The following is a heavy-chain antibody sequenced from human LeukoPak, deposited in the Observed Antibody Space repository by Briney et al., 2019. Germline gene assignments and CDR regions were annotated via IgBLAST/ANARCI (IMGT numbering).Heavy chain of an antibody. CDR2: INPAGSET. CDR3: ARFGYVAAVDV. V-gene: IGHV3-7*01. CDR1: GFSFSAYW. Sequence: GRSLRLSCEASGFSFSAYWMTWVRQAPGTGLEWVANINPAGSETYYVDPVKGRFSISRDNAKNLVYLQMNSLRAEDTAVYHCARFGYVAAVDVWGQGTPVTVSS. J-gene: IGHJ4*02. D-gene: IGHD2-15*01.